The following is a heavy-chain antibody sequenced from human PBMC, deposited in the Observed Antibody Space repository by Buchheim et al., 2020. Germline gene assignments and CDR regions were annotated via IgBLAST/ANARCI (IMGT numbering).Heavy chain of an antibody. CDR2: TSYDGSDK. V-gene: IGHV3-30*18. D-gene: IGHD3-22*01. J-gene: IGHJ5*02. Sequence: QVQLVESGGGVVQPGRSLRLSCAASGFTFSSYGMHWVRQAPGKGLEWVAVTSYDGSDKYYADSVKGRFTVSRGNSKNTLYLQMNSLRAEDTAVYYCAKSADSVVVITTYWFDPWGQGTL. CDR1: GFTFSSYG. CDR3: AKSADSVVVITTYWFDP.